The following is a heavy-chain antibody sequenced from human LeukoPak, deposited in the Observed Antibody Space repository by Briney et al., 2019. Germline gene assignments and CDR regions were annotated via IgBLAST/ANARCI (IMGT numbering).Heavy chain of an antibody. Sequence: GGSLRLSCAASGFTFSSYAMSWVRQAPGKGLEWVSAASVSGATTYYADSVKGRFTISRDNSKNTLYLQMNSLRAEDTALYYCVRQFAHWGQGTLVTVSS. J-gene: IGHJ4*02. CDR3: VRQFAH. CDR1: GFTFSSYA. CDR2: ASVSGATT. V-gene: IGHV3-23*01.